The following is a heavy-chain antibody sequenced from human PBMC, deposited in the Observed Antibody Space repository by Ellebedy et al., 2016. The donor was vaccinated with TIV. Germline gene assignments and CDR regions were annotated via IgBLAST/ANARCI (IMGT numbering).Heavy chain of an antibody. J-gene: IGHJ4*02. CDR3: AKGGRYCSGGSCYFFDY. CDR1: GYTLTELS. D-gene: IGHD2-15*01. V-gene: IGHV1-46*01. CDR2: INPSGGST. Sequence: ASVKVSCXVSGYTLTELSMHWVRQTPGQGLEWMGIINPSGGSTSYAQKFQGRVTMTRDTSTSTVYMELSSLRAEDTAVYYCAKGGRYCSGGSCYFFDYWGQGTLVTVSS.